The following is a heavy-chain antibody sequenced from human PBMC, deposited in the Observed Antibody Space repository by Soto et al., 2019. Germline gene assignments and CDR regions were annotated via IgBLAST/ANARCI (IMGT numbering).Heavy chain of an antibody. D-gene: IGHD3-16*01. CDR3: TSALIFYEVNSHYGAFGL. V-gene: IGHV1-2*02. CDR1: GYTFNLNF. J-gene: IGHJ4*02. CDR2: INPISGDT. Sequence: ASVKVSCKASGYTFNLNFIHWVRQAPGQGLEWVGWINPISGDTHYAQKFQGRVTLTRVKSITTAYMELNRLRSDDTAIYYCTSALIFYEVNSHYGAFGLWGQGSLVTVSS.